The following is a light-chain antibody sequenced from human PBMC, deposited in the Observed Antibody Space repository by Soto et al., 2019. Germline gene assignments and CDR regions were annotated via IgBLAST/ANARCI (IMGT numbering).Light chain of an antibody. CDR3: QQYHSYPRA. V-gene: IGKV1-5*03. CDR2: MAS. Sequence: DIQMTQSPSTLSASVGDRVTITCRASQSLSGWLAWYQQKSGKAPKLLIYMASTLQSGVPSRFSGTGSGTEFTLTIGSLQPDDVATYYCQQYHSYPRACGGGTKVGLK. J-gene: IGKJ4*01. CDR1: QSLSGW.